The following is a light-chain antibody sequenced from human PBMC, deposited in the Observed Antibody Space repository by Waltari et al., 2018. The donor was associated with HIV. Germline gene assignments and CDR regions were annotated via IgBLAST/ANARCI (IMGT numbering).Light chain of an antibody. Sequence: SYELTPPPSVSVSTGHTASTTCSGVKLGDQYAGWYHQKPGQSPVLVSYQDSTRPSGIPGRFSGSNSGNTATLTISGTQAMDEADYYCQVWDSNTWVFGGGTKLTVL. CDR3: QVWDSNTWV. V-gene: IGLV3-1*01. CDR1: KLGDQY. CDR2: QDS. J-gene: IGLJ3*02.